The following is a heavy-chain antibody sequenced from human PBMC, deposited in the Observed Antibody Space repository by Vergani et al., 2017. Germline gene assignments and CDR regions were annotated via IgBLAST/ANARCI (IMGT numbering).Heavy chain of an antibody. D-gene: IGHD1-26*01. Sequence: EVQLVQSGAEVKTPGESLKISCKGSGYSFTSYWIGWVRQMPGKGLVWMGIIYPGDSDTRYSPSFQGQVTISADKSISTAYLQWSSLKASDTAMYYCARHRGIVGATHACDIWGQGTMVTVSS. V-gene: IGHV5-51*01. CDR2: IYPGDSDT. CDR3: ARHRGIVGATHACDI. J-gene: IGHJ3*02. CDR1: GYSFTSYW.